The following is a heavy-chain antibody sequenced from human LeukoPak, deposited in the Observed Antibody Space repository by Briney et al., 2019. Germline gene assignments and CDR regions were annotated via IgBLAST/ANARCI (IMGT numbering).Heavy chain of an antibody. V-gene: IGHV5-10-1*01. CDR1: GYSFTSYW. Sequence: GESLKISCKGSGYSFTSYWISRVRQMPGKGLEWMGRIDPSDSYTNYSPSFQGHVTISADKSISTAYLQWSSLKASDTAMYYCARHEYYDILTGNFDYWGQGTLVTVSS. J-gene: IGHJ4*02. CDR2: IDPSDSYT. CDR3: ARHEYYDILTGNFDY. D-gene: IGHD3-9*01.